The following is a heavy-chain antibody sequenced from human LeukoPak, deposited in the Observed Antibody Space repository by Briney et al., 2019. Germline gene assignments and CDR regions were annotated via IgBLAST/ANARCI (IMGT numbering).Heavy chain of an antibody. V-gene: IGHV1-46*01. CDR2: INPSGGST. CDR3: ARGGGFIDN. D-gene: IGHD5-12*01. Sequence: ASVKVSCKASGYTFTSYYIHWVRQAPGQGLEWMGMINPSGGSTSYAQKFQGRVTMTRDMATSTVYMELSSPGPEDMAVYYWARGGGFIDNWGQGTLVTVSS. CDR1: GYTFTSYY. J-gene: IGHJ4*02.